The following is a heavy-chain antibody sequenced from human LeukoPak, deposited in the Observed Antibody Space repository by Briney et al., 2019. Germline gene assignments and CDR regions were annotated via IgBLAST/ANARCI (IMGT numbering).Heavy chain of an antibody. D-gene: IGHD2-8*02. CDR1: GFTFSSYA. J-gene: IGHJ6*02. Sequence: PGGSLRLSCAASGFTFSSYAMSWVRQAPGKGLEWVSVISGSGGSTYYADSVKGRFTISINKSNNTLYLQMNSLRAEDTAVYYCAKELVTYYYYYGMDVWGQGTTVTVSS. V-gene: IGHV3-23*01. CDR3: AKELVTYYYYYGMDV. CDR2: ISGSGGST.